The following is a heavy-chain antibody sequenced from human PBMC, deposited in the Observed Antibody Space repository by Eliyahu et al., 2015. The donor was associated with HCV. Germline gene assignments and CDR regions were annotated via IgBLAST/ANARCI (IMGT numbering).Heavy chain of an antibody. V-gene: IGHV4-39*01. Sequence: QLQLQESGPGLVKPSETLSLTCTVSGGSXXSSSYYWGWIRQPPGKGLEWIGSIYYSGSTYYNPSLKSRVTISVDTSKNQFSLKLSSVTAADTAVYYCASSYGYSSSWYVYWGQGTLVTVSS. CDR2: IYYSGST. CDR1: GGSXXSSSYY. J-gene: IGHJ4*02. CDR3: ASSYGYSSSWYVY. D-gene: IGHD6-13*01.